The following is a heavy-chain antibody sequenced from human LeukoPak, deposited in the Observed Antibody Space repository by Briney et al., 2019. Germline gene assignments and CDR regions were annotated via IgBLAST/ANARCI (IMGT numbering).Heavy chain of an antibody. J-gene: IGHJ3*02. CDR2: ISSSSSYI. Sequence: GGSLRLSCAASGFTFSSYSMNWVRQAPGKGLEWVLSISSSSSYIYYADSVKGRFTISRDNAKNSLYLQMNSLRAEDTAVYYCAREGVGSDAFDIWGQGTMVTVSS. V-gene: IGHV3-21*01. CDR1: GFTFSSYS. CDR3: AREGVGSDAFDI. D-gene: IGHD1-26*01.